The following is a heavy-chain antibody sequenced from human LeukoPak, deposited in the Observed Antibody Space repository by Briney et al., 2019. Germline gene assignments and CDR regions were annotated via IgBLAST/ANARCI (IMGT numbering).Heavy chain of an antibody. CDR3: ARGESGAAAGRY. CDR2: MNPNSGNT. CDR1: GYTFTSYD. Sequence: ASVKVSCKASGYTFTSYDINWVRQATGQGLEWMGWMNPNSGNTGHAQKFQGRVTMTRNTSISTAYMELSSLRSEDTAVYYCARGESGAAAGRYWGQGTLVTVSS. J-gene: IGHJ4*02. D-gene: IGHD6-13*01. V-gene: IGHV1-8*01.